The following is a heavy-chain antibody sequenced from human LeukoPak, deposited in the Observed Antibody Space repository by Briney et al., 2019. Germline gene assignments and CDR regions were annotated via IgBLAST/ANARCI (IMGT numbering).Heavy chain of an antibody. D-gene: IGHD6-19*01. CDR3: ARGFAVAGTREKNFDY. CDR1: GYTFTGSY. V-gene: IGHV1-2*02. J-gene: IGHJ4*02. CDR2: INPNSGGT. Sequence: ASVKVSCKASGYTFTGSYMHWVRQAPGQGLEWMGWINPNSGGTNYAQKFQGRVTMTRDTSISTAYMELSRLRSDDTAVYYCARGFAVAGTREKNFDYWGQGTLVTVSS.